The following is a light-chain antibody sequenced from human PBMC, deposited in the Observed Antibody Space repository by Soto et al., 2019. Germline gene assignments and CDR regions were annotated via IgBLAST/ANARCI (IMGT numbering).Light chain of an antibody. J-gene: IGKJ2*01. Sequence: DIQMTQSPSTLSAFVGDRVTITCRASQSINNCLSWYQQKPGEAPQLLIYDASSLQSGVPSRFSGSGSGTDFTLTISSLQPDDFATYLRHQYNSDYTFGQGTRLEL. CDR2: DAS. CDR3: HQYNSDYT. V-gene: IGKV1-5*01. CDR1: QSINNC.